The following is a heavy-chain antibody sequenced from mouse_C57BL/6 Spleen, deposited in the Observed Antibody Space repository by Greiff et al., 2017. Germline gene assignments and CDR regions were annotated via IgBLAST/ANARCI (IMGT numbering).Heavy chain of an antibody. CDR3: ARDTTVVATRYFDV. J-gene: IGHJ1*03. CDR2: ISYDGSH. CDR1: GYSITSGYY. Sequence: EVKLMESGPGLVKPSQSLSLTCSVTGYSITSGYYWNWLRPFPGNKLEWLGSISYDGSHNYNPSLNNRISITRDTSKNQFFLKLNSVTTEDTATEYWARDTTVVATRYFDVWGTGTTVTVAA. D-gene: IGHD1-1*01. V-gene: IGHV3-6*01.